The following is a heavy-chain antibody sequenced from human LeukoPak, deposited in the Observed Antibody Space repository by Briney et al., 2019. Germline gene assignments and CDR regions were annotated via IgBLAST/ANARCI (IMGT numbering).Heavy chain of an antibody. CDR2: INWNGGST. D-gene: IGHD3-3*01. J-gene: IGHJ4*02. Sequence: GGSLRLSCAASGFTFDDYGMSWVRQAPGKGLEWVSGINWNGGSTGYADSVKGRFTISRDNSKNTLYLQMNSLRAEDTAVYYCASPDFWSGYLGGQGTLVTVSS. V-gene: IGHV3-20*04. CDR3: ASPDFWSGYL. CDR1: GFTFDDYG.